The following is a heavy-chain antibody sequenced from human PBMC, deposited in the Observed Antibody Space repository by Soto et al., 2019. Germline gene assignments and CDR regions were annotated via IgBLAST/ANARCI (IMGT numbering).Heavy chain of an antibody. CDR2: ISYDGSNK. CDR3: AKLAGQRDV. Sequence: QVQLVESGGGVVQPGRSLRLSCAASGFTFSSYGMHWVRQAPGKELEWVAVISYDGSNKYYADSVKGRFTISRDNSKNTLYLQMNSLRAEDTAVYYCAKLAGQRDVWGQGTLVTVSS. D-gene: IGHD6-25*01. CDR1: GFTFSSYG. V-gene: IGHV3-30*18. J-gene: IGHJ4*02.